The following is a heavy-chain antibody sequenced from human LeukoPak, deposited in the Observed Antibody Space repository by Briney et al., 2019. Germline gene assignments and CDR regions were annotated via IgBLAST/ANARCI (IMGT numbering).Heavy chain of an antibody. Sequence: SETLSLTCTVSGGSISSGSYYWSWIRQPAGKGPEWIGRIYTSRSTNYNPSLKSRVTISVDTSKNQFSPKLSSVTAADTAVYYCARGSEILDYWGQGTLVTVSS. CDR1: GGSISSGSYY. D-gene: IGHD2-15*01. CDR2: IYTSRST. CDR3: ARGSEILDY. J-gene: IGHJ4*02. V-gene: IGHV4-61*02.